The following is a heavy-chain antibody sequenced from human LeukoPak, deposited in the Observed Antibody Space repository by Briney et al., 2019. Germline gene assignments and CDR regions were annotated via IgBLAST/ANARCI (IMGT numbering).Heavy chain of an antibody. J-gene: IGHJ1*01. V-gene: IGHV3-23*01. CDR1: GFTFSSYA. CDR2: ISGSGGST. Sequence: PGGSLRLSCAASGFTFSSYAMSWVRQAPGKGLEWVSAISGSGGSTYHADSVKGRFTISRDNSKNTLYLQMNSLRAEDTAVYYCAKDRWSYYDSSGSSYFQHWGQGTLVTVSS. D-gene: IGHD3-22*01. CDR3: AKDRWSYYDSSGSSYFQH.